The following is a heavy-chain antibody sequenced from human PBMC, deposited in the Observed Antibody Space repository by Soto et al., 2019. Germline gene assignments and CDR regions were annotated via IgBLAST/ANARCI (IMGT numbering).Heavy chain of an antibody. J-gene: IGHJ4*02. CDR3: VRARSTDCRPDY. Sequence: GGSLRLSCAASGFTFDDYAMHWVRQAPGKGLEWVSGISWNSYIYYEDSLKGRFTISRDNAKNSLFLQLDSLRAEDTAVYFCVRARSTDCRPDYWGQGTPVTVSS. V-gene: IGHV3-9*01. CDR2: ISWNSYI. D-gene: IGHD2-21*01. CDR1: GFTFDDYA.